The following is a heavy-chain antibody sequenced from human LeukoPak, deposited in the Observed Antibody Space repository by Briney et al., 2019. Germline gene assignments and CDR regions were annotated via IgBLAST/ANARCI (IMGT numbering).Heavy chain of an antibody. J-gene: IGHJ1*01. CDR3: ARDLMGAAHYFQH. V-gene: IGHV3-7*01. Sequence: GGSLRLSCAATGLTVCSNFMSWVRQAPGKGLEWVANIKQDGSEKYYVDSVKGRFTMSRDNAKNSLYLQMNSLRAEDTAVYYCARDLMGAAHYFQHWGQGTLVTVSS. CDR1: GLTVCSNF. CDR2: IKQDGSEK. D-gene: IGHD2-15*01.